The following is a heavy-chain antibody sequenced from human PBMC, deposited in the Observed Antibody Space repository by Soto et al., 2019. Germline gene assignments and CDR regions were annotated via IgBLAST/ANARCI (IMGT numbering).Heavy chain of an antibody. CDR2: IIPIFGTA. CDR1: GGTFSSYG. Sequence: QVQLVQSGAEVKKPGSSVKVSCKASGGTFSSYGISWVRQAPGQGLEWMGGIIPIFGTANYAQKFQGRVTITADESASTAYMELSSLRSEDTAVYYCARAAQPRDYYYGMDVWGQGTTVTVSS. J-gene: IGHJ6*02. V-gene: IGHV1-69*12. CDR3: ARAAQPRDYYYGMDV.